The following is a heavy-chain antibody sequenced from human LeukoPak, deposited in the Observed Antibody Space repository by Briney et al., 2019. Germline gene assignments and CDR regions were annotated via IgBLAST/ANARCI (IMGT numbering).Heavy chain of an antibody. J-gene: IGHJ6*03. CDR2: INHSGST. D-gene: IGHD6-6*01. Sequence: SETLSLTCAVYGGSCSGYYWSWIRQPPGKGLEWIGEINHSGSTNYNPSLKSRVTISVDTSKNQFSLKLSSVTAADTAVYYCARGWKRIAARLNYYYYYMDVWGKGTTVTVSS. V-gene: IGHV4-34*01. CDR1: GGSCSGYY. CDR3: ARGWKRIAARLNYYYYYMDV.